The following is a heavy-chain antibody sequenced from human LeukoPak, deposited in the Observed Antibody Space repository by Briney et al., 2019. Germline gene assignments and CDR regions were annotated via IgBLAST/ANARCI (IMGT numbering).Heavy chain of an antibody. Sequence: GGSLRLSCAASGFTFRDCAINWVRQAPGKGLEWVSSISVRSNYIYYADSVRGRFSISRDDARNSLYLQMDSLRGDDTAVYYCVRLRRNYDSSGYYYYYDYWGQGTLVTVSS. CDR3: VRLRRNYDSSGYYYYYDY. CDR1: GFTFRDCA. D-gene: IGHD3-22*01. CDR2: ISVRSNYI. J-gene: IGHJ4*02. V-gene: IGHV3-21*01.